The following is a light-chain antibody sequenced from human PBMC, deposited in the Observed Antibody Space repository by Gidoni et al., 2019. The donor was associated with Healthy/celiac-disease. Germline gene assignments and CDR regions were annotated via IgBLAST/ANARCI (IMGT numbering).Light chain of an antibody. CDR2: GAS. Sequence: EILMTQSPATVSVSPGERATHSCKARQSVSSNLAWYQQKPGQAPRLLIYGASTRATGLPARFGGGGSGTEFTLTSSSLQSEDFAVCYCQQYNNGHAERTFGGGTKLEIK. V-gene: IGKV3-15*01. CDR3: QQYNNGHAERT. CDR1: QSVSSN. J-gene: IGKJ4*01.